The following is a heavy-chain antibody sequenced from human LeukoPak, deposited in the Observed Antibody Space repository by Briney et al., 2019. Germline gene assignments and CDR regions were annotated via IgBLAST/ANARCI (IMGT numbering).Heavy chain of an antibody. CDR1: GYTLTELS. V-gene: IGHV1-24*01. CDR2: FDPADGET. D-gene: IGHD4-23*01. Sequence: VSVKVSCKLSGYTLTELSMHWVRQTPGKGLEWMGGFDPADGETVYAHKFQGRLTMTEDTSTNTAYMELTSLRSEDTAVYYCAADGGGLSSVVTPRSSPFDYWGQGTLVTVSS. J-gene: IGHJ4*02. CDR3: AADGGGLSSVVTPRSSPFDY.